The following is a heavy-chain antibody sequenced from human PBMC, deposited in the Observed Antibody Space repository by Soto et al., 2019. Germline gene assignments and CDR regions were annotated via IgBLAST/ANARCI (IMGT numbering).Heavy chain of an antibody. CDR3: ARRYGSCFDY. D-gene: IGHD5-18*01. V-gene: IGHV4-59*08. CDR2: IYYSGST. CDR1: GGSISSYY. J-gene: IGHJ4*02. Sequence: PSETLSLTCTVSGGSISSYYWSWIRQPPGKGLEWIGYIYYSGSTNYNLSLKSRVTISVDTSKNQFPLKLSSVTAADTAVYYCARRYGSCFDYWGQGTLVTSPQ.